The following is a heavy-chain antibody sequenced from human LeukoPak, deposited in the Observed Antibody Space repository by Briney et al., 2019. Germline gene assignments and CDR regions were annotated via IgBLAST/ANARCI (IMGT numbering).Heavy chain of an antibody. D-gene: IGHD6-19*01. Sequence: PGGTLRLSCAASGSTFSSYGMSWVRQPPGKGLEWIGSINYSGSTYYNPSLKSRVTIDVDTSKNQLSLKLRSVTAADTAVYYCARQLVAGTNWFDPWGQGTLVTVSS. V-gene: IGHV4-39*01. CDR2: INYSGST. CDR1: GSTFSSYG. J-gene: IGHJ5*02. CDR3: ARQLVAGTNWFDP.